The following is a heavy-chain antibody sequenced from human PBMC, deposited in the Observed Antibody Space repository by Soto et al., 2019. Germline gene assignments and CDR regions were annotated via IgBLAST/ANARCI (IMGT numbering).Heavy chain of an antibody. V-gene: IGHV1-69*12. Sequence: QVQLVQSGAEVKKPGSSVKVSCKASGGTFSSYAISWVRQAPGQGLEWMGGIIPIFGTANYAQKFQGRVTITADESTSTAYMELSSPRSEDTAVYYCARDRLMITFGGVGDGRWFAFDIWGQGTMVTVSS. CDR3: ARDRLMITFGGVGDGRWFAFDI. CDR1: GGTFSSYA. CDR2: IIPIFGTA. J-gene: IGHJ3*02. D-gene: IGHD3-16*01.